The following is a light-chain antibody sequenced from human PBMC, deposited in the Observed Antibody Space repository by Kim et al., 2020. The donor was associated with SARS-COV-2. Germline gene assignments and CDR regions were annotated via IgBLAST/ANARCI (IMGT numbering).Light chain of an antibody. CDR2: RDS. CDR3: QVWDSSSYV. V-gene: IGLV3-9*01. J-gene: IGLJ1*01. Sequence: SVALGQTARITCGGNNIGSKNVHWYQKKPGQAPVLVIYRDSNRPSGIPERFSGSNSGNTATLTISRAQAGDEADYYCQVWDSSSYVFGTGTKVTVL. CDR1: NIGSKN.